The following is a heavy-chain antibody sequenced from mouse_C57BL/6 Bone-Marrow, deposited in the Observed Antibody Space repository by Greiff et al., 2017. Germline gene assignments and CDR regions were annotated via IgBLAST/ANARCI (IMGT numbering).Heavy chain of an antibody. V-gene: IGHV6-6*01. J-gene: IGHJ2*01. Sequence: EVQLQQSGGGLVQPGGSMKLSCAASGFTFSDAWMDWVRQSPEKGLEWVAEIRNKANNHATYYAESVKGRFTISRDDSKSSVYLQMNSLRAEDTGIYYCTRGDYDYDDGAYYFDYWGQGTTLTVSS. CDR1: GFTFSDAW. CDR2: IRNKANNHAT. CDR3: TRGDYDYDDGAYYFDY. D-gene: IGHD2-4*01.